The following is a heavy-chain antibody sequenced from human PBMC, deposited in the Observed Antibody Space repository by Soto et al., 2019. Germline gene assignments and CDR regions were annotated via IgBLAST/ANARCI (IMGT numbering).Heavy chain of an antibody. Sequence: PGGSLRLSCEASGFTFNTYGMHWVRQAPGKGLERVAIIWSDGDNKYYKDSVKGRFTISRDNSKNTLYLQMDSLRVEDTAVYYCAKDDLLDYYGSGSYDAFDIWGQGTMVTVSS. J-gene: IGHJ3*02. CDR1: GFTFNTYG. V-gene: IGHV3-33*06. CDR3: AKDDLLDYYGSGSYDAFDI. D-gene: IGHD3-10*01. CDR2: IWSDGDNK.